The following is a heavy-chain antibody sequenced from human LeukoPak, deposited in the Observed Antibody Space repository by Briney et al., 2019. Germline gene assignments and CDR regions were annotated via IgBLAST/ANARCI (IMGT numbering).Heavy chain of an antibody. V-gene: IGHV4-59*01. CDR1: GGSISSYY. J-gene: IGHJ4*02. D-gene: IGHD6-13*01. CDR2: IYYSGST. CDR3: ARGSRGSSWHTDFDY. Sequence: KTSETLSDTCTVSGGSISSYYWSWIRQPPGKGLEWIGYIYYSGSTNYNPSLKSRVTISVDTSKNQFSLKLSSVTAADTAVYYCARGSRGSSWHTDFDYWGQGTLVTVSS.